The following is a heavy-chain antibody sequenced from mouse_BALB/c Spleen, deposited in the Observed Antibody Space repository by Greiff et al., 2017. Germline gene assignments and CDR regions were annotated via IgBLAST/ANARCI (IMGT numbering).Heavy chain of an antibody. D-gene: IGHD2-3*01. CDR2: ISYSGST. Sequence: VQLQQSGPGLVKPSQSLSLTCTVTGYSITSDYAWNWIRQFPGNKLEWMGYISYSGSTSYNPSLKSRISITRDTSKNQFFLQLNSVTTEDTATYYCARRWLLREGYFDVWGAGTTVTVSS. CDR3: ARRWLLREGYFDV. J-gene: IGHJ1*01. CDR1: GYSITSDYA. V-gene: IGHV3-2*02.